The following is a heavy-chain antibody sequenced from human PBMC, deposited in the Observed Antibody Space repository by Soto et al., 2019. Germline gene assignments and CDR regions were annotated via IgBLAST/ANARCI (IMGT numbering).Heavy chain of an antibody. D-gene: IGHD1-7*01. Sequence: ASETLSLTCTVSGGSISSYYWSWIRQPPGKGLEWIGYIYYSGSTNYNPSLKSRVTISVDTSKNQFSLKLSSVTAADTAVYYCARQTPSGITGTTSYFDYWGQGTLVTVSS. CDR3: ARQTPSGITGTTSYFDY. J-gene: IGHJ4*02. V-gene: IGHV4-59*08. CDR1: GGSISSYY. CDR2: IYYSGST.